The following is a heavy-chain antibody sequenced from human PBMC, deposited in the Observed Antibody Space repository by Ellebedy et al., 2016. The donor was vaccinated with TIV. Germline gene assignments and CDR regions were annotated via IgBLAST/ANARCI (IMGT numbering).Heavy chain of an antibody. CDR2: ISAYNGNT. CDR3: APSKLYLDTSGYFDY. V-gene: IGHV1-18*04. Sequence: AASVKVSCKASGYTFTIYGINWVRQAPGQGLEWMGWISAYNGNTNYAQKLQGRVTMTTDTSTSTAYMELRSLRSDDTAVYYCAPSKLYLDTSGYFDYWGQGTLVTVSS. D-gene: IGHD3-22*01. CDR1: GYTFTIYG. J-gene: IGHJ4*02.